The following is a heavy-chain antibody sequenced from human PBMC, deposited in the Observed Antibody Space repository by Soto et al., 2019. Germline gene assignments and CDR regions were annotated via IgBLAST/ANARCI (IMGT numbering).Heavy chain of an antibody. CDR1: GDTFTGYY. CDR2: INPDSGGT. J-gene: IGHJ5*02. CDR3: ATGYSRRWYWFDP. Sequence: QVQLVQSGAEVKKPGASVKVSCKATGDTFTGYYMHWVRQAPGQGLEWMGWINPDSGGTNYAQKLQGRVTMTRDTSIRTAYMELNRLTSDDTAVYYCATGYSRRWYWFDPWGQGTLVTVSS. D-gene: IGHD6-13*01. V-gene: IGHV1-2*02.